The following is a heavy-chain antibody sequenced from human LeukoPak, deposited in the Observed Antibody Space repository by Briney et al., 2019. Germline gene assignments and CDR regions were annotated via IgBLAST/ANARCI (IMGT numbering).Heavy chain of an antibody. CDR2: INPNSGGT. CDR1: GYTFTDYY. D-gene: IGHD3-22*01. Sequence: GASVKVSCKASGYTFTDYYMHWVRQAPGQGLEWMGWINPNSGGTNYAQKFQGRVTMTRDTSISTAYMELSRLRSDDTAVYYCAATYYYDSSGLDYWGQGTLVTVSS. J-gene: IGHJ4*02. V-gene: IGHV1-2*02. CDR3: AATYYYDSSGLDY.